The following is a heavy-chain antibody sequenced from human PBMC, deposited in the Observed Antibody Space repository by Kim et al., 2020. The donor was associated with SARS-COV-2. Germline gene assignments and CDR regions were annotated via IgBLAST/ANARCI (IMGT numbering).Heavy chain of an antibody. Sequence: GGSLRLSCAASEFTFSTYWMYWVRQAPGKGLVWVSRISSSGNSTNYADSVKGRFTISRDNAKNTLYLQMNSLRAEATAVYYCARASSTSCPCYYMDVWGKGTTVPVSS. CDR2: ISSSGNST. CDR1: EFTFSTYW. CDR3: ARASSTSCPCYYMDV. D-gene: IGHD2-2*01. V-gene: IGHV3-74*01. J-gene: IGHJ6*03.